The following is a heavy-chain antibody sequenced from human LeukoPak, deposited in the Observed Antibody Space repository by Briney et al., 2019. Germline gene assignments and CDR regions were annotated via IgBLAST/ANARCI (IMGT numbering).Heavy chain of an antibody. Sequence: GGSLRLSCTASGFTFGDYAMSWVRQAPGKGLEWVGLIRSKAYGGTTEYAASVKGRFTISRDDSKSIAYLQMNSLKTEDTAVYYCTRTYYYDSSGYYQLYYFDYWGQGTLVTVSS. D-gene: IGHD3-22*01. CDR2: IRSKAYGGTT. V-gene: IGHV3-49*04. J-gene: IGHJ4*02. CDR1: GFTFGDYA. CDR3: TRTYYYDSSGYYQLYYFDY.